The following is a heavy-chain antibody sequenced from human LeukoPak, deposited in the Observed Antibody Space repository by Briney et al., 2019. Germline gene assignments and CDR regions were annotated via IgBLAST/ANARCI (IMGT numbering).Heavy chain of an antibody. V-gene: IGHV3-23*01. CDR1: GFTFSTYT. CDR3: AKEVGSSGYYYVPFDY. Sequence: GGSLRLSCAASGFTFSTYTMYWVRHPPGKRLEWVSIIGSSGGGIHYADSVKGRFTISRDNSKNALYLQMNSLRVEDTAVYYCAKEVGSSGYYYVPFDYWGQGTLVTVSS. J-gene: IGHJ4*02. D-gene: IGHD3-22*01. CDR2: IGSSGGGI.